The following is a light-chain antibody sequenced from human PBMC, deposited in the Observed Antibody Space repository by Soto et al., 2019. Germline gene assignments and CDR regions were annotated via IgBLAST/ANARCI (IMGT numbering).Light chain of an antibody. J-gene: IGKJ1*01. CDR2: GAS. V-gene: IGKV3-20*01. Sequence: EIVLTQSPGTLSLSPGERATLFCRASQSIPTSQLAWYQQKPGQAPRLLIGASTRATGIPDRFSDSGSGTDFTLTISRLEPEDFAVYYCQQFAASPRTFGQGTKVDIK. CDR1: QSIPTSQ. CDR3: QQFAASPRT.